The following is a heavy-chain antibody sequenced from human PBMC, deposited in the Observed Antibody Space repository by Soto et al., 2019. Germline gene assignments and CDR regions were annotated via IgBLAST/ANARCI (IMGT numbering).Heavy chain of an antibody. Sequence: ASVKVSCKASGYTFTGYYMHWVRQAPGQGNEWMGWINPNSGGTNYAQKFQGWVTMTRDTSISTAYMELSRLRSDDTAVYYFARGPLTYDFWSGYRFFDYWGQGTLVTVSS. CDR1: GYTFTGYY. V-gene: IGHV1-2*04. D-gene: IGHD3-3*01. J-gene: IGHJ4*02. CDR3: ARGPLTYDFWSGYRFFDY. CDR2: INPNSGGT.